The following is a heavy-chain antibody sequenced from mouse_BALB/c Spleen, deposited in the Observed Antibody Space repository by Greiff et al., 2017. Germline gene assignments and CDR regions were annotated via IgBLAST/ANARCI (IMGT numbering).Heavy chain of an antibody. CDR2: IDPANGNT. CDR1: GYNFKDTY. D-gene: IGHD2-1*01. J-gene: IGHJ2*01. V-gene: IGHV14-3*02. CDR3: ARSGGNYEFDY. Sequence: VHVKQSGAELVKPGASVKLSCTASGYNFKDTYMHWVKQRPEQGLEWIGRIDPANGNTKYDPKFQGKATITSDTSSNTAYLQLSSLSSEDTAVYYGARSGGNYEFDYWGQGTTLTVSS.